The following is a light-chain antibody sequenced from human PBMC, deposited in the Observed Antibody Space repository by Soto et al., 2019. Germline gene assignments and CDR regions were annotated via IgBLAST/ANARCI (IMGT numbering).Light chain of an antibody. Sequence: EIVLTQSPGTLSLSPGERATLSCRASHSVASSYLAWYQRKPGQAPRLLIYGAASRATGIPDRFSGSGSGTDFSLTISRLEPEDFAVYYCQQYGDSLLTFGGGTRVEMK. CDR3: QQYGDSLLT. CDR1: HSVASSY. J-gene: IGKJ4*01. V-gene: IGKV3-20*01. CDR2: GAA.